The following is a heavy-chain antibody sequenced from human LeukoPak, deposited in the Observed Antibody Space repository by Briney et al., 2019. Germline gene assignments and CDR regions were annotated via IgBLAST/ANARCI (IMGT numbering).Heavy chain of an antibody. CDR3: ARLQGDYYYYMDV. D-gene: IGHD3-16*01. Sequence: SETLSLTCTVSGGSISSYYWSWIRQPPGKGLEWIGNIYYSGSTNYSPSLKSRVTISVDTPKNQFSLKLSSVTAADTAVYYCARLQGDYYYYMDVWGKGTTVTVSS. V-gene: IGHV4-59*12. J-gene: IGHJ6*03. CDR2: IYYSGST. CDR1: GGSISSYY.